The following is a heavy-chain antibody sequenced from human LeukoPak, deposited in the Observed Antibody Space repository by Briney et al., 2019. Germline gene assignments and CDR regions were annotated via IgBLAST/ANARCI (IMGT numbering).Heavy chain of an antibody. CDR1: GSTFSSYA. Sequence: PGGSLRLSCVVSGSTFSSYAMNWVRQSPERGLEWVSAISGTGGSTSYADSLKGRFTISRDNSKNTLYLQMGRLTVKDTAVYYCAKERGRDYEDRAFDIWGQGTMVTVSS. CDR2: ISGTGGST. J-gene: IGHJ3*02. V-gene: IGHV3-23*01. CDR3: AKERGRDYEDRAFDI. D-gene: IGHD3-22*01.